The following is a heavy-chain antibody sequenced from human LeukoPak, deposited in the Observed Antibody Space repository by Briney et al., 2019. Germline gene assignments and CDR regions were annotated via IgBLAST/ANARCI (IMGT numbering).Heavy chain of an antibody. J-gene: IGHJ4*02. CDR1: GYTFTNYW. V-gene: IGHV5-51*01. D-gene: IGHD6-6*01. CDR2: IYPGDSDT. CDR3: ARTYRSSDPFDY. Sequence: GESLKISCKGSGYTFTNYWIAWVRQMPGKGLEWMGIIYPGDSDTRYSPSFQGQVTLSADKSISTAFLQWSSLEASDTAMYYCARTYRSSDPFDYWGQVTLVTVSS.